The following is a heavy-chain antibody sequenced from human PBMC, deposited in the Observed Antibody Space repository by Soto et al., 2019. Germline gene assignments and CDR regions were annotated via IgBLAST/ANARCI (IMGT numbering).Heavy chain of an antibody. CDR3: ASPKEFRGVDAFDI. V-gene: IGHV1-3*01. J-gene: IGHJ3*02. CDR1: GYTFTSYA. D-gene: IGHD3-10*01. CDR2: INAGNGNT. Sequence: QVQLVQSGAEVKKPGASVKVSCKASGYTFTSYAMHWVRQAPGQRLEWMGWINAGNGNTKYSQKFQGRVTITRDTSASTAYMELSSLRAEDTAVYYCASPKEFRGVDAFDIWGQGTMVTVSS.